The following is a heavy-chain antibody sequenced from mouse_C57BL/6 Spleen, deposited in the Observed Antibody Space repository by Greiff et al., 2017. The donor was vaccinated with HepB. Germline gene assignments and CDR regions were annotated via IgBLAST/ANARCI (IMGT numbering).Heavy chain of an antibody. CDR1: GYTFTSYW. V-gene: IGHV1-52*01. CDR3: ARGDYYGYDSYAMDY. J-gene: IGHJ4*01. Sequence: QVQLQQPGAELVRPGSSVKLSCKASGYTFTSYWMHWVKQRPIQGLEWIGNIDPSDSETHYNQKFKDKATLTVDKSSSTAYMQLSSLTSEDSAVYYCARGDYYGYDSYAMDYWGQGTSVTVSS. D-gene: IGHD2-2*01. CDR2: IDPSDSET.